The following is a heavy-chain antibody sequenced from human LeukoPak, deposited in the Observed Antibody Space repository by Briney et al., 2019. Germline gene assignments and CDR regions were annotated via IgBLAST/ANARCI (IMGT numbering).Heavy chain of an antibody. CDR1: GTSMNNYW. Sequence: SETLSLTCTVSGTSMNNYWWSWIRQPPGTGLEWIGNIYYTGNTNYNPSLKSRVSISVDTSTSQFSLTLRSVSAADTAVYYCARRPYYYDTSNPAYYYYMDVWGKGTTVTVSS. D-gene: IGHD3-22*01. V-gene: IGHV4-59*08. CDR3: ARRPYYYDTSNPAYYYYMDV. J-gene: IGHJ6*03. CDR2: IYYTGNT.